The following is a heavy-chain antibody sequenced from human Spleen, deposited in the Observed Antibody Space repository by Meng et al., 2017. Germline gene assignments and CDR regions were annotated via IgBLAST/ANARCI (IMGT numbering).Heavy chain of an antibody. Sequence: GGSLRLSCAASGFTFSSYWMSWVRQAPGKGLEWVANIKQDGSEKYYVDSVKGRFTISRDNAKNSLYLQMNSLRAEDTAVYYCARVFYYYGSGSYYHWGQGTLVTVSS. D-gene: IGHD3-10*01. CDR1: GFTFSSYW. V-gene: IGHV3-7*01. J-gene: IGHJ5*02. CDR3: ARVFYYYGSGSYYH. CDR2: IKQDGSEK.